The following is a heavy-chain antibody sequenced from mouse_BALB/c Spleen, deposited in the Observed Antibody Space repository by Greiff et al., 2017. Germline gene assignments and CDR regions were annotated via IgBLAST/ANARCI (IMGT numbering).Heavy chain of an antibody. V-gene: IGHV1-14*01. CDR2: INPYNDGT. CDR1: GYTFTSYV. Sequence: VQLKESGPELVKPGASVKMSCKASGYTFTSYVMHWVKQKPGQGLEWIGYINPYNDGTKYNEKFKGKATLTSDKSSSTAYMELSSLTSEDSAVYYCARSGYYGYFDVWGAGTTVTVSS. D-gene: IGHD1-3*01. CDR3: ARSGYYGYFDV. J-gene: IGHJ1*01.